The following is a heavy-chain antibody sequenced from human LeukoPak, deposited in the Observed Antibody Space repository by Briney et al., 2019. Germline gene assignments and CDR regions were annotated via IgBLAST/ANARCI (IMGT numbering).Heavy chain of an antibody. J-gene: IGHJ4*02. CDR1: GGSISSYY. D-gene: IGHD2-15*01. CDR3: ASLYCSGGSCYPRY. CDR2: IYTSGST. V-gene: IGHV4-4*07. Sequence: PSETLSLTCTVSGGSISSYYWSWIRQPAGKGLEWIGRIYTSGSTNYNPSLKSRVTMSVDTSKNQFSLRLSSVTAADTAVYYCASLYCSGGSCYPRYWGQGTLVAVSS.